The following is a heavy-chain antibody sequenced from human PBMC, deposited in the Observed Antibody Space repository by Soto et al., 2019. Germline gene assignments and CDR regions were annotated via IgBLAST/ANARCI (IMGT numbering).Heavy chain of an antibody. Sequence: SETLSLTCTVSGGSFSSGNYYWSWIRQHPGKGLEWIGYIYYSGSTYYNPSLKSRVTISLDTSKNQFSLNLSSVTAADTAVYYCAREPTSSGYLVDWAQGTLATVSS. CDR2: IYYSGST. V-gene: IGHV4-31*03. CDR1: GGSFSSGNYY. D-gene: IGHD3-22*01. CDR3: AREPTSSGYLVD. J-gene: IGHJ4*02.